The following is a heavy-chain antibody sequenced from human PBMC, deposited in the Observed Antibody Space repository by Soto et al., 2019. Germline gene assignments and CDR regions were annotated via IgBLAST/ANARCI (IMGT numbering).Heavy chain of an antibody. V-gene: IGHV3-9*01. CDR3: ANLPLYGSGFDC. J-gene: IGHJ4*02. CDR2: ISWNGAAT. CDR1: GFTFDDYA. Sequence: EVQLVESGGGLVQPGGSLRLSCAASGFTFDDYAIHWVRQAPGKGLEWVSGISWNGAATGYVVSVKGRFSISRDSTKNTLYLQMDSLRSEDTAVYYCANLPLYGSGFDCWGQGTLVTVSS. D-gene: IGHD3-10*01.